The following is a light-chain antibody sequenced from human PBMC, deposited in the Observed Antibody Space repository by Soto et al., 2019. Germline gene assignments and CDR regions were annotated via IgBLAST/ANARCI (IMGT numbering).Light chain of an antibody. CDR2: YDS. J-gene: IGLJ3*02. CDR3: QVWDISSGHVV. V-gene: IGLV3-21*01. Sequence: SSELTQPPSVSVAPGKTASVACGGSNIGSKSVHWYQKKSGQAPVLVMYYDSDRPSGIPERFSGSNSGNTATLTISGVEAGDEADYYCQVWDISSGHVVFGGGTKLTVL. CDR1: NIGSKS.